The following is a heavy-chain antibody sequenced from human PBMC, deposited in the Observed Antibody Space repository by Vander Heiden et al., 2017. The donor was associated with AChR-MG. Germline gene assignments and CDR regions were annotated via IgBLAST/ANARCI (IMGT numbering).Heavy chain of an antibody. CDR2: IWYDGSNK. CDR3: ARGPRIVGANGGAFDI. V-gene: IGHV3-33*01. J-gene: IGHJ3*02. D-gene: IGHD1-26*01. CDR1: GFTFSSDG. Sequence: QVQLVESGGGVVQPGRSLRLSCAAPGFTFSSDGMHWVRQATGKGLEWVAVIWYDGSNKYYADSVKGRFTISRDNSKNTLYLQMNSLRAEDTAVYYCARGPRIVGANGGAFDIWGQGTMVTVSS.